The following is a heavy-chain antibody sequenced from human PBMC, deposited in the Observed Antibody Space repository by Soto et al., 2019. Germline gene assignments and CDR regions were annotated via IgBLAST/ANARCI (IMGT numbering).Heavy chain of an antibody. J-gene: IGHJ3*02. CDR3: VRETIEGAFDI. CDR2: ISSSSSTI. V-gene: IGHV3-48*04. Sequence: PGGSLRLSCAASGFTFSSYSMNWVRQAPGKGLEWVSYISSSSSTIYYADSVKGRFTISRDNAKNSLFLQMSSLRAEDTALYYCVRETIEGAFDIWGQGTMVTVSS. D-gene: IGHD2-15*01. CDR1: GFTFSSYS.